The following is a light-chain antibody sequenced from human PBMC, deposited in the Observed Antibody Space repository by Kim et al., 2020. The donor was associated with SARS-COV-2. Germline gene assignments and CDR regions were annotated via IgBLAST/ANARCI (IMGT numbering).Light chain of an antibody. J-gene: IGKJ1*01. Sequence: PGEGAPLSCRARQGIGSNLAWYETKPGQAPSLLTYGASTRATGMPARFSGSGSGTEFTLTISSLHSEDFAVYYCQQYNSWPPWTFGQGTKVDIK. CDR1: QGIGSN. CDR3: QQYNSWPPWT. CDR2: GAS. V-gene: IGKV3-15*01.